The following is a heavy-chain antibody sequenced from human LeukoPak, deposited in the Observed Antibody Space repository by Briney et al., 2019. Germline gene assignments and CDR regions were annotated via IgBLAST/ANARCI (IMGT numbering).Heavy chain of an antibody. D-gene: IGHD3-3*01. V-gene: IGHV1-2*02. CDR3: ARDGGSITIFGVVTDY. CDR1: GYTFTGYY. J-gene: IGHJ4*02. Sequence: ASVKVSCKASGYTFTGYYMHWVRQAPGQGLEWMGWINPNSGGTNYAQKLQGRVTMTTDTSTSTAYMELRSLRSDDTAVYYCARDGGSITIFGVVTDYWGQGTLVTVSS. CDR2: INPNSGGT.